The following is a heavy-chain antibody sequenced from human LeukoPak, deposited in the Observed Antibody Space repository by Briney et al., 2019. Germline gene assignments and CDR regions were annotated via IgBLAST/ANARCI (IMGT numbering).Heavy chain of an antibody. V-gene: IGHV3-21*01. CDR3: ARYLTSSSWSRYYYYGMDV. J-gene: IGHJ6*02. Sequence: PGGSLRLSCAASGFTFSGYSMNWVRQAPGKGLEWVSSISSSSSYIYYADSVKGRFTISRDNAKNSLYLQMNSLRDEDTAVYYCARYLTSSSWSRYYYYGMDVWGQGTTVTVSS. D-gene: IGHD6-13*01. CDR2: ISSSSSYI. CDR1: GFTFSGYS.